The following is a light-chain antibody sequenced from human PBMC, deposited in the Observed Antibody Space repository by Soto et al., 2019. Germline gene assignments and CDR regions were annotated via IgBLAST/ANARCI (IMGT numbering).Light chain of an antibody. CDR1: SSDVGGYDY. V-gene: IGLV2-14*01. CDR3: SSYTTSTALV. J-gene: IGLJ1*01. CDR2: EVS. Sequence: QSVLTQPASVSGSPGQSITISCTGTSSDVGGYDYVSWYQQHPAKVPKLIIYEVSKRPSGVSHRFSGSRAGNTASLTISGLQTEDEADYYCSSYTTSTALVFGRGTKVTVL.